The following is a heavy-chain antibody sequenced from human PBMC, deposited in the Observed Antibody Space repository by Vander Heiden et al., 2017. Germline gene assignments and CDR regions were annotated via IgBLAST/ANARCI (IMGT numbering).Heavy chain of an antibody. J-gene: IGHJ4*02. CDR1: GGSINNYY. V-gene: IGHV4-4*07. D-gene: IGHD3-10*01. CDR2: VYSNGVT. CDR3: ARGSYLDD. Sequence: QVQLQESGPGLVKSSETLSLTCNVTGGSINNYYCSWIRRAAGKGLEWIGRVYSNGVTNYNPSLRTRVTMSADLSKNQVSLSLTSVTAADTAVYFCARGSYLDDWGQGTLVTVSS.